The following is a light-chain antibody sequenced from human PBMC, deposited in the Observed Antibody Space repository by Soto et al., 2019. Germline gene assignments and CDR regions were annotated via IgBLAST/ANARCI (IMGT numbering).Light chain of an antibody. J-gene: IGKJ4*01. Sequence: EIVLTQSPATLSLSPGERATLSCRASQSVSSYLAWYQQKPGQAPRLLIYGAATRATGIPARFSGSGSGTDFTLTISSLQPEDFATYYCQQSHSTPLTFGGGTKVDIK. CDR2: GAA. CDR3: QQSHSTPLT. CDR1: QSVSSY. V-gene: IGKV3-11*01.